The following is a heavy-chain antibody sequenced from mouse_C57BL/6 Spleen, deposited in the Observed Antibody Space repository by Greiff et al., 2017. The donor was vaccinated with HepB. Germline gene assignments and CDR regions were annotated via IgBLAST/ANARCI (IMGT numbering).Heavy chain of an antibody. CDR3: ARVTTVVAEDWYFDV. J-gene: IGHJ1*03. CDR1: DSEVFPIAY. CDR2: ILPSIGRT. Sequence: QVQLQQSGSELRSPGSSVKLSCKDFDSEVFPIAYMSWVRQKPGHGFEWIGGILPSIGRTIYGEKFEDKATLDADTLSNTAYLELNSLTSEDSAIYYCARVTTVVAEDWYFDVWGTGTTVTVSS. V-gene: IGHV15-2*01. D-gene: IGHD1-1*01.